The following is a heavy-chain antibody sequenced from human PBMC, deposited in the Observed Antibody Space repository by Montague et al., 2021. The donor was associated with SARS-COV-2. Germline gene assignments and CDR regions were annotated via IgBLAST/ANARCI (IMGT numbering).Heavy chain of an antibody. V-gene: IGHV4-34*01. CDR1: GGSFSGYY. Sequence: SETLSLTCAVYGGSFSGYYWSWIRQPPGKGLEWIGEINHSGSTNYNPSRKSRVTISVDTSKNQFSLKLSSVTAADTAVYYCARGLIEPLDYWGQGTLVTVSS. CDR2: INHSGST. CDR3: ARGLIEPLDY. J-gene: IGHJ4*02.